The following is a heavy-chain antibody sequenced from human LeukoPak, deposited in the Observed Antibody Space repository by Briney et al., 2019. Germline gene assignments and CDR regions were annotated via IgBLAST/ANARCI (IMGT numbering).Heavy chain of an antibody. CDR2: INHSGST. D-gene: IGHD5-12*01. Sequence: SETLSLTCAVYGGSFSGYYWSWIRQPPGKGLEWIGEINHSGSTNYNPSLKSRVTISADTSKNQFSLKLSSVTAADTAVHYCARGRGGYDRQWLARYYFDYWGQGTLVTVSS. V-gene: IGHV4-34*01. J-gene: IGHJ4*02. CDR1: GGSFSGYY. CDR3: ARGRGGYDRQWLARYYFDY.